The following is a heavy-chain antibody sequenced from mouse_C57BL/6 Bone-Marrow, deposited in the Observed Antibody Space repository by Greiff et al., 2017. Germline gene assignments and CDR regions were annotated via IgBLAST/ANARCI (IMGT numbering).Heavy chain of an antibody. J-gene: IGHJ2*01. CDR2: IRSKSNNYAT. CDR1: GFSFNTYA. CDR3: VRPSYGNRDY. Sequence: VQLKESGGGLVQPKGSLKLSCAASGFSFNTYAMNWVRQAPGKGLEWVARIRSKSNNYATYYADSVKDRFTISRDDSESMLYLQMNNLKTEDTAMYYCVRPSYGNRDYWGQGTTLTVSS. D-gene: IGHD2-1*01. V-gene: IGHV10-1*01.